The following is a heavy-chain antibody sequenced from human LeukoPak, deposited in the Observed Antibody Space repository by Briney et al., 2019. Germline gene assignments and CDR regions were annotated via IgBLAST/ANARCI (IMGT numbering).Heavy chain of an antibody. J-gene: IGHJ6*03. CDR3: ATSGDYCGGDCYSGYYYYMDV. D-gene: IGHD2-21*02. CDR2: IYYSGST. Sequence: PSETLSLTCTVSGGSISSHYWSWIRQPPGKGLEWIGYIYYSGSTNYNPSLKSRVTISVDTSKNQFSLKLSSVTAADTAVYYCATSGDYCGGDCYSGYYYYMDVWGKGTTVTVSS. V-gene: IGHV4-59*11. CDR1: GGSISSHY.